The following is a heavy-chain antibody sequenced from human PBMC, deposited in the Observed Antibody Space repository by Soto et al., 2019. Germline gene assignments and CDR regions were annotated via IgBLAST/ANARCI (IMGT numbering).Heavy chain of an antibody. CDR1: GGSFSGYY. D-gene: IGHD4-17*01. CDR3: ARGPYGDSDY. J-gene: IGHJ4*02. CDR2: INHSGST. Sequence: SETLSLTCAVYGGSFSGYYWSWIRQPPGKGLEWIGEINHSGSTNYNPSLKSRVTISVDTSKNQFSLKLSSVTAADTAVYYCARGPYGDSDYWGQGTLVTVSS. V-gene: IGHV4-34*01.